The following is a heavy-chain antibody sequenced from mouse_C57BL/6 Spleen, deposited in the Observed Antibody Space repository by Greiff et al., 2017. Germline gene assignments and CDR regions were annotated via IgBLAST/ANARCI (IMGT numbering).Heavy chain of an antibody. CDR2: IYPGDGDT. V-gene: IGHV1-80*01. J-gene: IGHJ4*01. CDR3: ARSGLRAMDY. D-gene: IGHD2-2*01. CDR1: GYAFSSYW. Sequence: VKLQESGAELVKPGASVKISCKASGYAFSSYWMNWVKQRPGKGLEWIGQIYPGDGDTNYNGKFKGKATLTADKSSSTAYMQLSSLTSEDSAVYFCARSGLRAMDYWGQGTSVTGSS.